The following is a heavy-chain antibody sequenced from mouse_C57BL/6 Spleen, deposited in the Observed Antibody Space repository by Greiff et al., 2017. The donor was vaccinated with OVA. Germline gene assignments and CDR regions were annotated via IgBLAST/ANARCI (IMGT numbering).Heavy chain of an antibody. CDR2: IDPEDGET. V-gene: IGHV14-2*01. CDR3: AWNDYDALDY. Sequence: VHVKQSGAELVKPGASVKLSCTASGFNFKDYYMRWVKQRTEQGLEWIGRIDPEDGETKYAPKFQGKATITADTSSNTAYLPLSSLTSEDTAVYYCAWNDYDALDYWGQGTSVTVSS. CDR1: GFNFKDYY. D-gene: IGHD2-4*01. J-gene: IGHJ4*01.